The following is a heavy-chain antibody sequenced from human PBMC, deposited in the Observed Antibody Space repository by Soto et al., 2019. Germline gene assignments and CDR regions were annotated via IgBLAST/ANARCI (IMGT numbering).Heavy chain of an antibody. Sequence: AGGSLRLSCAASGFTVSSNYMSWVRQAPGKGLEWVSVIYSGGSTYCADSVKGRFTISRDNSKNTLYLQMNSLRAEDTAVYYCARENPTPTGGFDYWGQGTLVTVSS. CDR2: IYSGGST. CDR1: GFTVSSNY. D-gene: IGHD4-17*01. J-gene: IGHJ4*02. CDR3: ARENPTPTGGFDY. V-gene: IGHV3-53*01.